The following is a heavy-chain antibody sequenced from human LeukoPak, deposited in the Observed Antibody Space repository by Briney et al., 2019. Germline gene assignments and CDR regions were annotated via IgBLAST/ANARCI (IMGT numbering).Heavy chain of an antibody. CDR2: MSGSGRST. J-gene: IGHJ4*02. D-gene: IGHD2-15*01. CDR1: GFAFSTSA. CDR3: AKEDAAVTSIDY. Sequence: GGSLRLSYAASGFAFSTSAMNWVRQAPGKGLEWVSAMSGSGRSTYYADSVKGRFTMSRDTSKNTLYLQMDSLRAEDTAVYYCAKEDAAVTSIDYWGQGTLVTVSS. V-gene: IGHV3-23*01.